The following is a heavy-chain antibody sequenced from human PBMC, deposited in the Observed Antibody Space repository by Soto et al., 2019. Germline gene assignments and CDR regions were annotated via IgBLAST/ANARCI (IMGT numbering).Heavy chain of an antibody. Sequence: QVQLVQSGAEVKKPGSSVKVSCKASGGTFSSYAISWVRQAPGQGLEWMGGIIPIFGTANYAQKFQGRVTITADESTSTAYMELSSLRCEDTAVYYCARRIAAAGLWEKDYYYYYGMDVWGQGTTVTVSS. D-gene: IGHD6-13*01. CDR3: ARRIAAAGLWEKDYYYYYGMDV. CDR1: GGTFSSYA. J-gene: IGHJ6*02. CDR2: IIPIFGTA. V-gene: IGHV1-69*01.